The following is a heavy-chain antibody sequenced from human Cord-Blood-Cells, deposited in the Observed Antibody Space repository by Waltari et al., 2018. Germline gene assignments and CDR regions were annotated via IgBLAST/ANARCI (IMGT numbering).Heavy chain of an antibody. CDR1: AGSIRSSSYY. CDR3: AILSGNYYGMDV. J-gene: IGHJ6*02. V-gene: IGHV4-39*01. Sequence: QQQLQESGPGLVKPSETLSLTCTVSAGSIRSSSYYWGLTRQPPGKGLERIGSIYYSGSTYYNPSLKSRVTISVDTSKNQFSLKLSSVTAADTAVYYCAILSGNYYGMDVWGQGTTVTVSS. D-gene: IGHD3-10*01. CDR2: IYYSGST.